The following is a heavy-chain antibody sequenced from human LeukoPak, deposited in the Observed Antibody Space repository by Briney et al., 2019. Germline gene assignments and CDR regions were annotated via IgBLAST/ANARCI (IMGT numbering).Heavy chain of an antibody. CDR1: GGTFTSYA. D-gene: IGHD6-19*01. CDR2: IIPIFGTA. CDR3: ARVWGSSGWYSIDY. J-gene: IGHJ4*02. V-gene: IGHV1-69*13. Sequence: ASVKVSCKASGGTFTSYAISWVRQAPGQGLEWMGGIIPIFGTANYAQKFQGRVTITADESTSTAYMELSSLRSEDTAVYYCARVWGSSGWYSIDYWGQGTLATVSS.